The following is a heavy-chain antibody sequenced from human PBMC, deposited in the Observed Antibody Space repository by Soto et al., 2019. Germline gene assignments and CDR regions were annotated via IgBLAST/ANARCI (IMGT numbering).Heavy chain of an antibody. V-gene: IGHV1-69*13. CDR3: ARYTGYAEYFQH. Sequence: SVKVSCKASGGTFSSYAMSWGRQAPGQGLEWMGGIIPIFGTANYGQKFQGRVTITADESTSTAYMELSSLRSEDTAVYYCARYTGYAEYFQHWGQGTLVTVSS. D-gene: IGHD1-1*01. CDR1: GGTFSSYA. J-gene: IGHJ1*01. CDR2: IIPIFGTA.